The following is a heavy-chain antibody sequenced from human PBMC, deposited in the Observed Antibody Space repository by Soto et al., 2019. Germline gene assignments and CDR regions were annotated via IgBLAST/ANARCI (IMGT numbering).Heavy chain of an antibody. J-gene: IGHJ5*02. V-gene: IGHV4-39*01. D-gene: IGHD3-10*01. CDR3: ARHGKLWFGEPQEASTFDP. CDR2: IYYSGST. Sequence: QLQLQESGPGLVKPSETLSLTCTVSGGSISSSSYYWGWIRQPPGKGLEWIGSIYYSGSTYYNPSLKSRVTISVDTSKNQFSLKLSSVTAADTAVYYCARHGKLWFGEPQEASTFDPWGQGTLVTVSS. CDR1: GGSISSSSYY.